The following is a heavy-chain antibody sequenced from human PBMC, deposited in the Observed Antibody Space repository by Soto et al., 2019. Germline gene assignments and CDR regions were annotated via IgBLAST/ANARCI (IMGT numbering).Heavy chain of an antibody. D-gene: IGHD3-22*01. CDR1: GYTFTSYA. J-gene: IGHJ6*01. V-gene: IGHV1-3*01. CDR2: INAGNGNT. Sequence: ASVKVSCKASGYTFTSYAMHWVRQAPGQRLEWMGWINAGNGNTKYSQKFQGRVTITRDTSASTAYMELSSLRSEDTAVYYCAREAVVITGYYYYGMDVWGQGTTVTVSS. CDR3: AREAVVITGYYYYGMDV.